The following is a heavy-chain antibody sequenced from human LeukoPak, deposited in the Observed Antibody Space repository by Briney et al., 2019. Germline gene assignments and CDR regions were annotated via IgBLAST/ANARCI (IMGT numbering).Heavy chain of an antibody. CDR2: INPSGGST. D-gene: IGHD4-17*01. J-gene: IGHJ3*02. Sequence: ASVNVSCKASGYTFTSYYMHWVRQAPGQGLEWMGIINPSGGSTSYAQKFQGRVTMTRDTSTSTVYMELSSLRSEDTAVYYCARETYGRDAFDIWGQGTMVTVSS. CDR3: ARETYGRDAFDI. CDR1: GYTFTSYY. V-gene: IGHV1-46*01.